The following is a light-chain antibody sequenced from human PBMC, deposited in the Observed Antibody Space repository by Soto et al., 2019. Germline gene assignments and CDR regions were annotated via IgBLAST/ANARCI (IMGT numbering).Light chain of an antibody. Sequence: EIVLTQSPGTLSLSPGERATLSCRASQSRVSTFSAWYQQKPGQAPRLLIYGTSTRATGIPDRFSGSGSGTDFTLTIDRLEPEDVAVYYCQPYGGSRRYTFGQGTKLEIK. CDR3: QPYGGSRRYT. CDR1: QSRVSTF. V-gene: IGKV3-20*01. J-gene: IGKJ2*01. CDR2: GTS.